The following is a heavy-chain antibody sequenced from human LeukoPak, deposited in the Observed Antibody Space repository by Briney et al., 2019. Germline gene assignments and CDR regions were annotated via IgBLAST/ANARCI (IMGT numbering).Heavy chain of an antibody. CDR3: ARELIEDQNWFDP. CDR2: LNPNSGVT. V-gene: IGHV1-2*02. J-gene: IGHJ5*02. Sequence: ASVKVSCKASGYTFTDYFIHWVRQAPGQGLEWMGWLNPNSGVTKYAQKFQGRVIMTRDTSISTAYMDLSGLRYDDTGVYFCARELIEDQNWFDPWGQGTLVTVSS. CDR1: GYTFTDYF. D-gene: IGHD2/OR15-2a*01.